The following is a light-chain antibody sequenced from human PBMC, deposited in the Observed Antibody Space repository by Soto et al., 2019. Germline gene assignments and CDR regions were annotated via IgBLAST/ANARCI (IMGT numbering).Light chain of an antibody. Sequence: DIQMTQSPSTLSASVGDRVIITCRARQSLTGWLAWYQQKPGKAPKVLIYDASSLESGVPSRFRGSGFGRLFTVTMSSLQPDDFATYHLQQYKSNPITFGQGTRLDIK. CDR3: QQYKSNPIT. V-gene: IGKV1-5*01. J-gene: IGKJ5*01. CDR1: QSLTGW. CDR2: DAS.